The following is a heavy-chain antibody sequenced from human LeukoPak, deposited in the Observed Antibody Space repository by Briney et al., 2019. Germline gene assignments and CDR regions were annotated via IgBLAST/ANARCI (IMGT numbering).Heavy chain of an antibody. V-gene: IGHV4-39*07. D-gene: IGHD6-19*01. J-gene: IGHJ4*02. Sequence: SETLSLTCTVSGGSISSSKYYWGWIRQPPGKGLEWIGSIYYSGSTYYNPSLKSRVTISVDTSKNQFSLKLSSVTAADTAVYYCARRSGIAVAGAFDYWGQGTLVTVSS. CDR1: GGSISSSKYY. CDR2: IYYSGST. CDR3: ARRSGIAVAGAFDY.